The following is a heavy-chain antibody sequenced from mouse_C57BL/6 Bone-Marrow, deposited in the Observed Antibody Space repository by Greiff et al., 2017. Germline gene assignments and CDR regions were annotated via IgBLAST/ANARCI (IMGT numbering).Heavy chain of an antibody. CDR3: ARHGWYFAV. CDR1: GFTFSDYY. J-gene: IGHJ1*03. Sequence: EVQLQQSGGGLVQPGGSLKLSCAASGFTFSDYYMYWVRQTPEKRLEWVAYISNGGGSTYYPDTVKGRFTISRDNAKNPLYLQMSRLKSEDTAMYYCARHGWYFAVWGTGTTVTVSS. V-gene: IGHV5-12*01. CDR2: ISNGGGST.